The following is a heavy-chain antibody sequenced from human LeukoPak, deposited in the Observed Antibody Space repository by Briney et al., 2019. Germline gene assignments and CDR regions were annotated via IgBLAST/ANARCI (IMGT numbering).Heavy chain of an antibody. J-gene: IGHJ4*02. CDR3: ARGGRDGYMGNFDC. V-gene: IGHV4-31*03. Sequence: SETLSLTCTVSGGSISSGGYYWSWIRQHPGKGLEWIGYIYYSGSTYYNPSLKSRVTISVDTSKNQFSLKLSSVTAADTAVYYCARGGRDGYMGNFDCWGQGTLVTVSS. D-gene: IGHD5-24*01. CDR1: GGSISSGGYY. CDR2: IYYSGST.